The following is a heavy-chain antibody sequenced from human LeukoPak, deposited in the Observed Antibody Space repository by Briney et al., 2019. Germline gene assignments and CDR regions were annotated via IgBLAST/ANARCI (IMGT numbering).Heavy chain of an antibody. Sequence: PGGSLRLSCAASGFTVSTYYMTWVRQAPGKGLECVSDIYSGGSTYYADSVKGRFTVSRDNSKTTLYLQMNSLRAEDTAMYYCARGLGYCTSTTCLLPFDYWGQGTLVTVSS. J-gene: IGHJ4*02. CDR3: ARGLGYCTSTTCLLPFDY. CDR2: IYSGGST. V-gene: IGHV3-53*01. CDR1: GFTVSTYY. D-gene: IGHD2-2*01.